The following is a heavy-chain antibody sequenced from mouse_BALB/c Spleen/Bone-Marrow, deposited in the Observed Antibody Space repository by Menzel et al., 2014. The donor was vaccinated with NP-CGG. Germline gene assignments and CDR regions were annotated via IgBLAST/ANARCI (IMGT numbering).Heavy chain of an antibody. V-gene: IGHV14-3*02. D-gene: IGHD2-14*01. J-gene: IGHJ1*01. Sequence: EVHLVESGAELVKPGASVKLSCTAPGFNIKDTYLHWVKQRPEQGLDWIGRIDPAIFTKYDPKFQGKATITADTSSNTAYLHLSSLTSEDTAVYYYASYRYGWYFDVWGAGTTVTVSS. CDR3: ASYRYGWYFDV. CDR2: IDPAIFT. CDR1: GFNIKDTY.